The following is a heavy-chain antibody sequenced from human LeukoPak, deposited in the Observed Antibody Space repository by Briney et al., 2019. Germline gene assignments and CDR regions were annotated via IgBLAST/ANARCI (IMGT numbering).Heavy chain of an antibody. CDR3: ARNPPYCTSTSCYNDY. V-gene: IGHV1-2*02. J-gene: IGHJ4*02. D-gene: IGHD2-2*02. Sequence: ASVKVSCKASGYTFTIYYMHWVRQAPGQGLEWMGWINPNSGATSYAQRIQGRVTMTRDTSISTAYMELSGLTSDGTAVYYCARNPPYCTSTSCYNDYWGQGTLVTVSS. CDR2: INPNSGAT. CDR1: GYTFTIYY.